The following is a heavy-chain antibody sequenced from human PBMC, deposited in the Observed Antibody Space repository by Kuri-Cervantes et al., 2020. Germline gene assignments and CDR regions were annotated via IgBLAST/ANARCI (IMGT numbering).Heavy chain of an antibody. CDR2: IYHSGST. CDR3: AEHRDYYDSSGYLIGWFDP. V-gene: IGHV4-38-2*02. D-gene: IGHD3-22*01. J-gene: IGHJ5*02. Sequence: SETLSLTCTVSGYSISSGYYWGWIRQPPGKGLEWVGSIYHSGSTYYNPSLKSRVTISVDTSKNQFSLKLSSVTAADTAVYYCAEHRDYYDSSGYLIGWFDPWGQGTLVTVSS. CDR1: GYSISSGYY.